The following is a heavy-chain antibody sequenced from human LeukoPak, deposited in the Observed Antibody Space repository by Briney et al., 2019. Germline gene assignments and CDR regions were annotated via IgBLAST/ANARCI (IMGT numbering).Heavy chain of an antibody. V-gene: IGHV1-46*01. Sequence: ASVKVSCKASGYTFTSYYMHWVRQAPGQGLEWMGIINPTGGSTSYAQKFQGRVTMTRDTSTSTVYMELSSLRSEDTAVYYCARDGRGARAFDIWGQGTLLTVSS. J-gene: IGHJ4*02. CDR2: INPTGGST. D-gene: IGHD3-10*01. CDR1: GYTFTSYY. CDR3: ARDGRGARAFDI.